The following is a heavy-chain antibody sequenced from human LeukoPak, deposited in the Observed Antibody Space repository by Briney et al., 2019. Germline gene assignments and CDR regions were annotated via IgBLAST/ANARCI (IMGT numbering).Heavy chain of an antibody. CDR1: GGSISSSSYY. J-gene: IGHJ4*02. CDR2: IYYSGST. D-gene: IGHD6-19*01. CDR3: ARSVADLFVDY. Sequence: SETLSLTCTVSGGSISSSSYYWGWIRQPPGKGLEWIGSIYYSGSTYYNPSLKSRVTISVDTSKNQFSLKLSSVTAADTAVYYCARSVADLFVDYWGQGTLVTVSS. V-gene: IGHV4-39*01.